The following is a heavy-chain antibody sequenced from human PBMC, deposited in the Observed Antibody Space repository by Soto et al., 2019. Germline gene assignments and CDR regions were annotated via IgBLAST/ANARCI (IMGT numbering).Heavy chain of an antibody. Sequence: PGGSLRLSCAATGFTFNNAWMSWVRQAPGKGLEWVGRIKSKTDGGTTDYAAPVKGRFTISRDDSENTLYLQMNSLKTEDTAVYFCARGAYFSDSWGQGTLVTVSS. CDR2: IKSKTDGGTT. CDR1: GFTFNNAW. CDR3: ARGAYFSDS. V-gene: IGHV3-15*01. J-gene: IGHJ4*02.